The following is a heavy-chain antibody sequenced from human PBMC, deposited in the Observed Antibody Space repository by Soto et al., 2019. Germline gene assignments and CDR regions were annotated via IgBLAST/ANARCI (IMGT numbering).Heavy chain of an antibody. D-gene: IGHD6-6*01. V-gene: IGHV1-46*01. CDR3: ARDGKDSSSSGLFWFDP. CDR1: GYTFTSSY. J-gene: IGHJ5*02. CDR2: INPSGGST. Sequence: ASVKVSCKASGYTFTSSYMHWVRQAPGQGLEWMGIINPSGGSTSYAQKFQGRVTMTRDTSTSTVYMELSSLRSEDTAVYYCARDGKDSSSSGLFWFDPWGQGTLVTVSS.